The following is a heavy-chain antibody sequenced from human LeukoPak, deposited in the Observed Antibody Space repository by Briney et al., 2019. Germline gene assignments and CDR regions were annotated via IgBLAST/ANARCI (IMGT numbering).Heavy chain of an antibody. D-gene: IGHD3-22*01. CDR3: ARMRRGWLQIDS. V-gene: IGHV4-59*01. Sequence: SETLSLTCIVSGGSISYDYWSWVRQPPGKGLEWIGYMYYTGNTNYNPSLKSRVTISVDTSKNQFSLKLRSVTAADTAVYYCARMRRGWLQIDSSGQGTLVTVSS. CDR1: GGSISYDY. CDR2: MYYTGNT. J-gene: IGHJ4*02.